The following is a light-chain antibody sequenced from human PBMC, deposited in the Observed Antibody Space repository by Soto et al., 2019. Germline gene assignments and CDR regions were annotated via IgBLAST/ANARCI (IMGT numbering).Light chain of an antibody. CDR2: ASS. Sequence: DIQMTQSTSSVSASVGARVTITWRASQDISTWLAWYQQKPGKAPKLLIDASSNLQTGVPSRFSGSGSGTDFTLTISSLQPEDFATYYCKQSNRFPRSFEQGTTVEIK. CDR3: KQSNRFPRS. CDR1: QDISTW. J-gene: IGKJ1*01. V-gene: IGKV1D-12*01.